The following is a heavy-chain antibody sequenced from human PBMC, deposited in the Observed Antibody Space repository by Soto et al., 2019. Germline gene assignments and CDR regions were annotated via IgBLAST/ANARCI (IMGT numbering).Heavy chain of an antibody. Sequence: SETLSLTCTVSGGSISSYYWSWIRQPPGKGLEWIGYIYYSGSTNYNPSLKSRVTISVDTSKNQFSLKLSSVTAADTAVYYCARHPDGPRGAAAGGVDYWGQGTLVTVSS. CDR1: GGSISSYY. CDR2: IYYSGST. D-gene: IGHD6-13*01. V-gene: IGHV4-59*08. CDR3: ARHPDGPRGAAAGGVDY. J-gene: IGHJ4*02.